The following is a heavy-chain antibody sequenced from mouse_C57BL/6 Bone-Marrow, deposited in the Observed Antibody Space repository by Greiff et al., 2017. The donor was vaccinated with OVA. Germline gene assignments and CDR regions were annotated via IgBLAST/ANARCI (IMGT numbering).Heavy chain of an antibody. J-gene: IGHJ2*01. CDR2: IYPGSGST. CDR1: GYTFTSYW. V-gene: IGHV1-55*01. Sequence: VQLQQPGAELVKPGASVKMSCKASGYTFTSYWITWVKQRPGQGLEWIGDIYPGSGSTNYNEKFKSKATLTVDTSSSTAYMQLSSLTSEDSAVYYCARLQTAQATIDYWGQGTNLTVSS. D-gene: IGHD3-2*02. CDR3: ARLQTAQATIDY.